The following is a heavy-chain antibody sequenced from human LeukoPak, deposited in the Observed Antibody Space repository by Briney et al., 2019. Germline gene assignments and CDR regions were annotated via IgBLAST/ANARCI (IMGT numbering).Heavy chain of an antibody. Sequence: SQTLSLTCTVSGGSISSGGYYWSWIRQHPGKGLEWIGYIYYSGSTYYNPSLKSRVTISVYTSKNQFSLKLSSVTAADTAVYYCARALTGTYYFDYWGQGTLVTVSS. CDR3: ARALTGTYYFDY. V-gene: IGHV4-31*03. CDR1: GGSISSGGYY. CDR2: IYYSGST. J-gene: IGHJ4*02. D-gene: IGHD1-20*01.